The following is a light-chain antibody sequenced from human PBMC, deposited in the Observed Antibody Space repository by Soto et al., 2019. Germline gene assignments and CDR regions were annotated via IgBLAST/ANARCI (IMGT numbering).Light chain of an antibody. CDR2: DAS. V-gene: IGKV3D-15*01. Sequence: EIVTTQSPATLSVSPGERATRSCRASESVSNNYLAWYQQKPGQAPRLLIYDASNRATGIPPRFSGSGSGTKFTLPIRSLQSEDFAVYYCQQYNNWLTWTFGQGTKVDIK. J-gene: IGKJ1*01. CDR3: QQYNNWLTWT. CDR1: ESVSNN.